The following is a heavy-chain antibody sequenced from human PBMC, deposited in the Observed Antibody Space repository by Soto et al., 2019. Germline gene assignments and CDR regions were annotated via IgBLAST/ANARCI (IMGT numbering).Heavy chain of an antibody. V-gene: IGHV3-9*01. CDR3: VKDRGVGVVIFDCFDV. J-gene: IGHJ3*01. CDR1: GFTIDDYA. CDR2: ISWNSGSI. Sequence: EVQLVESGGGLVQPGRSLRLSCAASGFTIDDYAMHWVRQAPGEGLGWVSGISWNSGSISYADSVKGRFTISRDNAKSSLYLRMNSLRTEDTALYCCVKDRGVGVVIFDCFDVWGQGTTVTVSS. D-gene: IGHD3-3*01.